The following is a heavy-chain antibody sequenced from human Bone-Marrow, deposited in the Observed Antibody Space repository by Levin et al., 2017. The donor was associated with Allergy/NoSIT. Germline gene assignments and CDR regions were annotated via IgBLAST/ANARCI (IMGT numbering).Heavy chain of an antibody. CDR3: ARGKGECTSPSCWLSVDH. CDR1: GNTLTFHP. CDR2: IIPIYDQA. D-gene: IGHD2-2*01. J-gene: IGHJ4*02. V-gene: IGHV1-69*02. Sequence: SVKVSCKPSGNTLTFHPISWVRQAPGRGLEWMGRIIPIYDQAIYAQNFQGRVTITAAKSTITAYMDLSSLTYEDTAIYYCARGKGECTSPSCWLSVDHWGQGTLVTGSS.